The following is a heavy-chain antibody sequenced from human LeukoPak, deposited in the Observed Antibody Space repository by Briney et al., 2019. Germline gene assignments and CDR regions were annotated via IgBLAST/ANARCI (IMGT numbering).Heavy chain of an antibody. Sequence: ASVKVSRKASGYTFTSYAMHWVRQAPGQRLEWMGWINAGNGNTKYSQKFQGRVTITRDTSASTAYMELSSLRSEDTAVYYCARERQWLTYCGMDVWGQGPTVAVPS. CDR3: ARERQWLTYCGMDV. CDR2: INAGNGNT. V-gene: IGHV1-3*01. J-gene: IGHJ6*02. D-gene: IGHD6-19*01. CDR1: GYTFTSYA.